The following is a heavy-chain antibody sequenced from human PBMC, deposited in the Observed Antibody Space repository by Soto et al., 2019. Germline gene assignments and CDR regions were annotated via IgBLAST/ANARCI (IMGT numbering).Heavy chain of an antibody. D-gene: IGHD6-19*01. Sequence: QSPTLSLTCAISGDSVSSNSAAWNWIRQSPSRGLEWLGRTYYRSKWYNDYAVSVKSRITINPDTSKNQFSLQLNSVTPEDTAVYYCAREGEAGYSSGWIDYWGQGTLVTVSS. CDR3: AREGEAGYSSGWIDY. V-gene: IGHV6-1*01. CDR2: TYYRSKWYN. CDR1: GDSVSSNSAA. J-gene: IGHJ4*02.